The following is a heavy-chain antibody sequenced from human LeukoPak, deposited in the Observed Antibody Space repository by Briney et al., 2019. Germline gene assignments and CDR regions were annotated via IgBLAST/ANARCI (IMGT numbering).Heavy chain of an antibody. CDR3: AKDPSQEATDIVVVPAAIDY. Sequence: GSLRLSCAASGFTFSNYWMHWVRQAPGKGLVWVSRIHSDGSSTSYADSVKGRFTMSRDNAKNTLYLQMNSLRAEDTAVYYCAKDPSQEATDIVVVPAAIDYWGQGTLVTVSS. D-gene: IGHD2-2*01. V-gene: IGHV3-74*01. J-gene: IGHJ4*02. CDR2: IHSDGSST. CDR1: GFTFSNYW.